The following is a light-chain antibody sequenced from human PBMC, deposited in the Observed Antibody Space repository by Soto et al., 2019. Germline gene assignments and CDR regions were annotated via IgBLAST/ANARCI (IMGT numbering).Light chain of an antibody. CDR3: GTWDSSLSAHV. Sequence: QSVLTQPPSVSAAPGQRVTISCSGSSSNIGNNYVSWYQQLPGAAPKLPIYQTDNRLSGIPDRISGSKSGTTATLDITGLQAGDEADYHCGTWDSSLSAHVFGTGTKVTVL. J-gene: IGLJ1*01. V-gene: IGLV1-51*01. CDR2: QTD. CDR1: SSNIGNNY.